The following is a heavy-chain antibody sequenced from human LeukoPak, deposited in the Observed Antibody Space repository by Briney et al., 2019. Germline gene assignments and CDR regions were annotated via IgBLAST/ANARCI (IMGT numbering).Heavy chain of an antibody. CDR3: ANGNYYDSSGYFVVYPTGRPPFGY. CDR1: GFTFSSYA. V-gene: IGHV3-23*01. CDR2: ISGSGGST. J-gene: IGHJ4*02. D-gene: IGHD3-22*01. Sequence: PGGSLRLSCAAAGFTFSSYAMSWVRQAPGKGLEWVSAISGSGGSTYYADSVKGRFTISRDNSKNPLYLQMNSLRAEDTAVYYCANGNYYDSSGYFVVYPTGRPPFGYWGQGTLVTVSS.